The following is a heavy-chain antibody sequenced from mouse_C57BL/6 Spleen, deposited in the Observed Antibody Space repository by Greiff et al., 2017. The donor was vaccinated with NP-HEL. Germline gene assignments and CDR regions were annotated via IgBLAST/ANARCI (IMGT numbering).Heavy chain of an antibody. CDR3: AKEGGYGNYHYYAMDY. J-gene: IGHJ4*01. Sequence: QVQLQQPGAELVKPGASVKMSCKASGYTFTSYWITWVKQRPGQGLEWIGDIYPGSGSTNYNEKFKSKATLTVDPSSSTAYMQLSSLTSEDSAVYYCAKEGGYGNYHYYAMDYWGQGTSVTVSS. D-gene: IGHD2-1*01. CDR1: GYTFTSYW. CDR2: IYPGSGST. V-gene: IGHV1-55*01.